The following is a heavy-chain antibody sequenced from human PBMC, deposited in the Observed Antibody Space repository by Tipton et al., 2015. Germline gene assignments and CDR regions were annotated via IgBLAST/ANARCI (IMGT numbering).Heavy chain of an antibody. CDR2: ISSDGTAK. D-gene: IGHD4-17*01. CDR3: TTDGHDYGRGMDV. CDR1: GFTLDTYG. J-gene: IGHJ6*02. Sequence: SLRLSCADSGFTLDTYGMHWVRQAPGNGLEWLAVISSDGTAKYYADSVKGRFTISRDNSKSTLYLQMNSLKTEDTAVYYCTTDGHDYGRGMDVWGQGTTVTVSS. V-gene: IGHV3-30*03.